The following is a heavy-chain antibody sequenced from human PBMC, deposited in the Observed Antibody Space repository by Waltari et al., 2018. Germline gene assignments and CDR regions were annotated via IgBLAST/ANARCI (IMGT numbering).Heavy chain of an antibody. D-gene: IGHD3-9*01. CDR1: GASVTTDKSH. V-gene: IGHV4-61*02. J-gene: IGHJ2*01. CDR3: ARDHIADRFDWLFNYGYFDV. Sequence: QVQLQESGPGLVQPSQTLSLTCTVSGASVTTDKSHWNWIRQPAGKGLEWLGRVSNTGFTSYTASLKSRVTISLDTSTNQISLNLNSVTAADTAVYYCARDHIADRFDWLFNYGYFDVWGRGTLVTVSS. CDR2: VSNTGFT.